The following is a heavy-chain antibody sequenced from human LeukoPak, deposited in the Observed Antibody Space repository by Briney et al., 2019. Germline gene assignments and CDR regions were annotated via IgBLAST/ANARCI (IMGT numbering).Heavy chain of an antibody. CDR3: ARGDIGYNWFDP. Sequence: PPETLSLTCTVSGGSISSYYWNWIRQPAGKGLEWIGRINTSGSTNYNPSLKSRVTMSIDTSKNQFSLKLRSVTAAGTAVYYCARGDIGYNWFDPWGQGTLVTVSS. CDR1: GGSISSYY. V-gene: IGHV4-4*07. CDR2: INTSGST. J-gene: IGHJ5*02. D-gene: IGHD3-9*01.